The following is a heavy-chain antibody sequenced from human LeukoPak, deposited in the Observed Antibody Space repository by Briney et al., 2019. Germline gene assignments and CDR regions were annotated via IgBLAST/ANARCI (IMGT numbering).Heavy chain of an antibody. CDR3: ARVYDYVWGSYRYGNWFDP. V-gene: IGHV4-34*01. CDR1: GGSFSGYY. D-gene: IGHD3-16*02. CDR2: INHSGST. J-gene: IGHJ5*02. Sequence: SETLSLTCAVYGGSFSGYYWSWIRQPPGKGLEWIGEINHSGSTNYNPSLKSRVTISVDTSKNQFSLKLSSVTAADTAVYYCARVYDYVWGSYRYGNWFDPWGQGTLATVSS.